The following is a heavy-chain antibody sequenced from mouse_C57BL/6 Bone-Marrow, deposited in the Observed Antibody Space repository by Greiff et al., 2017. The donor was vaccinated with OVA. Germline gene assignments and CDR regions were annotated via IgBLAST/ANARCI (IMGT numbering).Heavy chain of an antibody. CDR3: ARGSWFAY. CDR2: ISYDGSN. J-gene: IGHJ3*01. CDR1: GYSITSGYS. V-gene: IGHV3-6*01. Sequence: ESGPGLVKPSQSLSLTCSVTGYSITSGYSWNWIRQFPGNKLEWMGYISYDGSNNYNPSLKNRISITRDTSKNQFFLKLNSVTTEDTATYYCARGSWFAYWGQGTLVTVSA.